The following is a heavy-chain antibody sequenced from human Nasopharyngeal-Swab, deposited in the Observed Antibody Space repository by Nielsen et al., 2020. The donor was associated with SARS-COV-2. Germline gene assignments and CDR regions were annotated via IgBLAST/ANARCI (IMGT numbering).Heavy chain of an antibody. V-gene: IGHV5-10-1*01. Sequence: GESLKISCKGSGYSFTSYWITWVRQMPGKGLEWMGKIDPSDSFTNYSPSFQGHVTISADKAISTAYLQWSSLKASDTAMYYCARRRYSYGPEGFDYWGQGTLVTVSS. CDR1: GYSFTSYW. CDR2: IDPSDSFT. D-gene: IGHD5-18*01. J-gene: IGHJ4*02. CDR3: ARRRYSYGPEGFDY.